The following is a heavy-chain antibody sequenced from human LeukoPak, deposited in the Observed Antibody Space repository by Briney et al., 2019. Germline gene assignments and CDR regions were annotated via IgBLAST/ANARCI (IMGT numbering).Heavy chain of an antibody. CDR2: ISYDGSNK. D-gene: IGHD6-13*01. CDR1: GFTFSSYG. CDR3: AKTAGTYYYYYGMDV. Sequence: GGSLRLSCAASGFTFSSYGMHWVRQAPGKGLEWVAVISYDGSNKYYADSVKGRLTISRDNSKNTLYLQMNSLRAEDTAVYYCAKTAGTYYYYYGMDVWGQGTTVTVSS. V-gene: IGHV3-30*18. J-gene: IGHJ6*02.